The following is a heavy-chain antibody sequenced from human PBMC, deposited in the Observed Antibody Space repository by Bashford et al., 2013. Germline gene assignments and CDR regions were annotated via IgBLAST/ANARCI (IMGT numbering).Heavy chain of an antibody. Sequence: SVKVSCKASGYIFSSHGVSWVRQAPGQGLEWMGWISPHNGDTKYGQRFQGRVTLTTDTSTSTAYMELRSLTSDDTAVYYCARDVLLVVGAGPFYLYHHALDVWGQGTTVTVSS. D-gene: IGHD2-15*01. CDR1: GYIFSSHG. J-gene: IGHJ6*02. CDR3: ARDVLLVVGAGPFYLYHHALDV. V-gene: IGHV1-18*01. CDR2: ISPHNGDT.